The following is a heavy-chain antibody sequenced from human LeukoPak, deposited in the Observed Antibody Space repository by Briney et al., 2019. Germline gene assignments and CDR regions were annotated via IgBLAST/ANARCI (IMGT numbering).Heavy chain of an antibody. V-gene: IGHV3-30*12. Sequence: PGGSLRLSCAASGFTFHNFGMAWVRQPPGKGLQWVAAIDPHGNDNNYADSARGRFVISRDNSKNTLYLQIYGLTVVDTAVYYCARDSDTSGNHWFFDVWGRGTLVIASS. J-gene: IGHJ2*01. CDR2: IDPHGNDN. CDR3: ARDSDTSGNHWFFDV. D-gene: IGHD6-19*01. CDR1: GFTFHNFG.